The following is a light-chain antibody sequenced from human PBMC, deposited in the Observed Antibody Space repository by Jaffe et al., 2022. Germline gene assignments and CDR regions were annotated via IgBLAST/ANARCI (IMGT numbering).Light chain of an antibody. V-gene: IGKV1-12*01. CDR2: AAS. CDR3: QQADTYPLT. J-gene: IGKJ4*01. CDR1: HDISSW. Sequence: DIQMTQSPSSVSSSVGDRVTITCRASHDISSWLAWYQQKPGKAPKLLIYAASKLQSGVPSRFSGTASGTEFTLTISSLQPDDFATYYCQQADTYPLTFGGGTKVEIK.